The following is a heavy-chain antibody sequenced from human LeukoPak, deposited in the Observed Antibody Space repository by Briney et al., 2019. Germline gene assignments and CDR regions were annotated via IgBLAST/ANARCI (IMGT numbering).Heavy chain of an antibody. CDR3: ARAVNWNNHFYYFDY. Sequence: ASVKVSCKASGYTFTGYYMHWVRQAPGQGLEWMGWINPSSGGTNYAQKFQGRGTMTRDTSISTAYMELSRLRSDDTAVYYCARAVNWNNHFYYFDYWGQGTLVTVSS. CDR2: INPSSGGT. J-gene: IGHJ4*02. V-gene: IGHV1-2*02. D-gene: IGHD1/OR15-1a*01. CDR1: GYTFTGYY.